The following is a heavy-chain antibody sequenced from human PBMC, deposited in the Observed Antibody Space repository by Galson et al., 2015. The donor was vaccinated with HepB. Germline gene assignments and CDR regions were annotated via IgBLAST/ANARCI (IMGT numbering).Heavy chain of an antibody. CDR3: AREDTSGWFDYFDY. CDR2: ISFDGSEK. V-gene: IGHV3-30*04. Sequence: SLRLSCAASRFVFSSYAMHWVRQAPGKGLEWVSVISFDGSEKYYADSVKGRFTISRDNSKNTLILQMNNLRTEDTAVYYCAREDTSGWFDYFDYWGQGTLVTVSS. CDR1: RFVFSSYA. J-gene: IGHJ4*02. D-gene: IGHD6-19*01.